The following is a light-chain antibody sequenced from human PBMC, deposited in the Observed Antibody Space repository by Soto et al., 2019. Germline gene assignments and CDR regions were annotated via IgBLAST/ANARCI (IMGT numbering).Light chain of an antibody. J-gene: IGKJ1*01. Sequence: IGFTQSPGTLSLSPGERATLSCRASQSVSSSYLACYQQKPGQAPRLLIYGASSRATGIPDRFSGSGSGTDFTLTISRLEPEDFAVYYCQQYGSSPWTFGQGTKVDIK. V-gene: IGKV3-20*01. CDR3: QQYGSSPWT. CDR1: QSVSSSY. CDR2: GAS.